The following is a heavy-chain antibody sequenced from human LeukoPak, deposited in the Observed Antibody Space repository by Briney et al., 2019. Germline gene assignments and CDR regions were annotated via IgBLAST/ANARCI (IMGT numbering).Heavy chain of an antibody. CDR2: TYYRSKLYN. Sequence: TLSLTXAISGDSFSSNSAAWNWIRQSRSRGLEWLGRTYYRSKLYNDYAVSVKSRITINPDTSKNQFSLQLNSVTPEDTAVYYCARTGYSRTYYYYMDVWGKGTTVTVSS. CDR3: ARTGYSRTYYYYMDV. D-gene: IGHD6-13*01. CDR1: GDSFSSNSAA. J-gene: IGHJ6*03. V-gene: IGHV6-1*01.